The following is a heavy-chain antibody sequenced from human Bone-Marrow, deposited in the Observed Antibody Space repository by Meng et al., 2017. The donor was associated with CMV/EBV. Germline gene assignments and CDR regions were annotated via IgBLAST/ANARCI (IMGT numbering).Heavy chain of an antibody. V-gene: IGHV3-NL1*01. Sequence: GGSLRLSCEASGFTFSSYWMSWVRQAPGKGLEWVSLISWDGGSTYYADSVKGRFTISRDNSKNTLFLQMNSLRAEDTAVYYCARPLTNYDFWSGYYTGGGMDVWGQGTTVTVSS. CDR3: ARPLTNYDFWSGYYTGGGMDV. CDR2: ISWDGGST. CDR1: GFTFSSYW. D-gene: IGHD3-3*01. J-gene: IGHJ6*02.